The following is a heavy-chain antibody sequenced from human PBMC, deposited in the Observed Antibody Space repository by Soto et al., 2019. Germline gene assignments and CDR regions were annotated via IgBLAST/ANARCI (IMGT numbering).Heavy chain of an antibody. CDR2: IIPIFGTA. Sequence: APVKVSCKASGGTFSSYAISWVRQAPGQGLEWMGGIIPIFGTANYAQKFQGRVTITADKSTSTAYMELSSLRSEDTAVYYCARVRITIFGVGRPLRDYYYGMDVWGQGTTVTVSS. CDR1: GGTFSSYA. D-gene: IGHD3-3*01. J-gene: IGHJ6*02. V-gene: IGHV1-69*06. CDR3: ARVRITIFGVGRPLRDYYYGMDV.